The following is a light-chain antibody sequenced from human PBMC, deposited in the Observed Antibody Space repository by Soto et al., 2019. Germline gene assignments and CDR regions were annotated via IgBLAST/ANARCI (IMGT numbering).Light chain of an antibody. CDR3: AAWDDSLSGQV. Sequence: QSVLTQPPSASGTPGQRVTISCSGSNSNIGSNAVNWYRQLPRTAPKLLISINNQRPSGVPDRFSGSKSGTSASLAISGLQSEDDADYYCAAWDDSLSGQVFGTGTKLTVL. CDR1: NSNIGSNA. V-gene: IGLV1-44*01. CDR2: INN. J-gene: IGLJ1*01.